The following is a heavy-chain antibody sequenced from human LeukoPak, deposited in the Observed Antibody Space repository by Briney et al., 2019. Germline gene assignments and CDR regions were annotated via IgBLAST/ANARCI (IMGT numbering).Heavy chain of an antibody. CDR1: GFIVSSNY. D-gene: IGHD3-16*01. Sequence: GGSLRLSCAASGFIVSSNYMSWVRQAPGKGLEWVSGISWNSGSIGYADSVKGRFTISRDNAKNSLYLQMNSLRAEDTALYYCAKDIGDYDYVWGTTYYGMDVWGQGTTVTVSS. J-gene: IGHJ6*02. CDR2: ISWNSGSI. CDR3: AKDIGDYDYVWGTTYYGMDV. V-gene: IGHV3-9*01.